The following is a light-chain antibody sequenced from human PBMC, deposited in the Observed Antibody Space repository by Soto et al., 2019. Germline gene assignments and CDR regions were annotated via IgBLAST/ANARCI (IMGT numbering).Light chain of an antibody. J-gene: IGKJ1*01. V-gene: IGKV3-20*01. Sequence: TQSPATLSVSPGDRATPSCRASQSVSNNLAWYQQRPGQAPRLLIYGASNRATGIPDRFSGSGSGTDFTLTISRLEPEDFAVYYCQQYGSSGTFGQGTKVDIK. CDR1: QSVSNN. CDR3: QQYGSSGT. CDR2: GAS.